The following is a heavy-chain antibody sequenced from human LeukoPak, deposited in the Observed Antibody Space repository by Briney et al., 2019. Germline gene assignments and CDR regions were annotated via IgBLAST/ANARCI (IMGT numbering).Heavy chain of an antibody. J-gene: IGHJ6*03. CDR1: GFTFSSYA. CDR2: ISGSGGST. V-gene: IGHV3-23*01. Sequence: GGSLRLSCAASGFTFSSYAMSWVRQAPGKGLEWVSAISGSGGSTYYADSMKGRFTISRDNSKNTLYLQMNSLRAEDTAVYYCAKHSRSYYYYYYYYMDVWGKGTTVTVSS. CDR3: AKHSRSYYYYYYYYMDV. D-gene: IGHD6-13*01.